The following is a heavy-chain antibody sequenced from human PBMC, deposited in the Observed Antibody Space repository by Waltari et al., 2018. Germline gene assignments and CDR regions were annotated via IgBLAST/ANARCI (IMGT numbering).Heavy chain of an antibody. CDR3: ARGRTGEADY. Sequence: NWVRRAPGKGLGGVSYISRSSSYIYYAVSVKGGFTISRDNAKNSLYLQMKSVRAEDTAVYYCARGRTGEADYWGQG. D-gene: IGHD7-27*01. V-gene: IGHV3-21*01. CDR2: ISRSSSYI. J-gene: IGHJ4*02.